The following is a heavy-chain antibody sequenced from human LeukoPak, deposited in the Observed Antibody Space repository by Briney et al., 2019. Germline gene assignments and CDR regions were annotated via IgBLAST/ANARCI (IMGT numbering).Heavy chain of an antibody. V-gene: IGHV3-7*01. CDR1: GFTFSNYW. J-gene: IGHJ4*02. Sequence: GGSLRLSCAASGFTFSNYWMSWVRLAPGKGLEWVASIKQDGSEKYYVDSVEGRFTISRDNAKNLLSLRMNSLRAEDTAVYHCARVFIVGSRSVFDFWGQGTLVTVSS. CDR3: ARVFIVGSRSVFDF. CDR2: IKQDGSEK. D-gene: IGHD2-21*01.